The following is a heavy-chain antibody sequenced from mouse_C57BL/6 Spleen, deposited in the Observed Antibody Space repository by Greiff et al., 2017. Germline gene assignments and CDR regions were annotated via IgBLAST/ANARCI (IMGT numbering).Heavy chain of an antibody. CDR2: IRRGGST. CDR3: AKKGDGIFYAMDY. V-gene: IGHV2-5*01. CDR1: GFSLTSYG. D-gene: IGHD2-1*01. J-gene: IGHJ4*01. Sequence: QVQLKPSGPGLVQPSQSLSITCTVSGFSLTSYGVHWVRQSPGKGLAWRGVIRRGGSTEYKAAFMSRLSITKDNSKSQVFFKMNSLLADDTAIYYCAKKGDGIFYAMDYWGQGTSVTVSS.